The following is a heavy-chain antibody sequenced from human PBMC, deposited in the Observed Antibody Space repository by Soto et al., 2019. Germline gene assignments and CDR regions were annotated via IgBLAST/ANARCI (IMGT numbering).Heavy chain of an antibody. CDR1: GFTFTSFA. J-gene: IGHJ6*02. Sequence: GGSLRLSCSASGFTFTSFALRWVRQAPGRGLEYVSAINANGGDIYYADSVKGRFTISRDNSKKMVFLQMSSLKTEDTAMYYCVKGVSGEYYYDGMDVWGQGPTVTVSS. D-gene: IGHD1-26*01. CDR3: VKGVSGEYYYDGMDV. CDR2: INANGGDI. V-gene: IGHV3-64D*06.